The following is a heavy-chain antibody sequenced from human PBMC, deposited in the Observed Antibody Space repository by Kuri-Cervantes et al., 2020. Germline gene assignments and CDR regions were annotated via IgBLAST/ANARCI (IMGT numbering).Heavy chain of an antibody. D-gene: IGHD3-22*01. CDR3: ARDITMIVGARGGMDV. J-gene: IGHJ6*02. CDR2: IWYDGSNK. CDR1: GFTFSSYG. Sequence: GESLKISCAASGFTFSSYGMHWVRQAPGKGLEWVAVIWYDGSNKYYADSVKGRFTISRDNSKNTLYLQMNSLRAEDTAVYYCARDITMIVGARGGMDVWGQGTTVTVSS. V-gene: IGHV3-33*01.